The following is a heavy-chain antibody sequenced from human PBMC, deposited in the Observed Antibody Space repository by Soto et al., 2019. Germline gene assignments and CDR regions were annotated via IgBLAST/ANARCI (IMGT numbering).Heavy chain of an antibody. J-gene: IGHJ4*02. V-gene: IGHV3-21*01. CDR3: ARDKGYGDDLDS. D-gene: IGHD4-17*01. CDR2: ISGKSTYI. CDR1: GFSFSDYY. Sequence: VQLVESGGGLVKPGGSLRLSCAASGFSFSDYYMSWVRQAPGKGLEWVSSISGKSTYIYYAASVKGRFTISRENARNSVYLQMHSLRAEDTAVYYCARDKGYGDDLDSGGQGTLVTVSS.